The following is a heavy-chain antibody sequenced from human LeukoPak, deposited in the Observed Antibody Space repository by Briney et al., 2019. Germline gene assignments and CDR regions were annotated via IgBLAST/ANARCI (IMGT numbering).Heavy chain of an antibody. J-gene: IGHJ4*02. D-gene: IGHD6-13*01. CDR1: GYSFTSYW. Sequence: PGESLKISCKGSGYSFTSYWISWVRQMPGKGLEWMGRIDPSDSYTNYSPSFQGHVTILADKSISTAYLQWSSLKASDTAMYYCARHRAAADPFDYWGQGTLVTVSS. CDR2: IDPSDSYT. V-gene: IGHV5-10-1*01. CDR3: ARHRAAADPFDY.